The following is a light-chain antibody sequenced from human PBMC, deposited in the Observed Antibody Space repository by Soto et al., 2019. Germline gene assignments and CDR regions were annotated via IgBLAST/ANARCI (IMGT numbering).Light chain of an antibody. Sequence: DVVMTQSPLSLPVTLGQPASISCRSSQSLVYSDGNTYLSWFQQRPGQSPRRLIYKVFNRDSGVPERFRASGSDTYFTLKISRVEAEDVGVYYCMQGTHWPPNFGPGTKVEIK. CDR1: QSLVYSDGNTY. J-gene: IGKJ3*01. CDR3: MQGTHWPPN. V-gene: IGKV2-30*01. CDR2: KVF.